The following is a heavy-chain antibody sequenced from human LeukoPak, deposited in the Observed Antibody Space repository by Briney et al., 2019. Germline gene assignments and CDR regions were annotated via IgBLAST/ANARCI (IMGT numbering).Heavy chain of an antibody. D-gene: IGHD2-2*01. CDR3: ASGDCSSTSCYNWGFDP. V-gene: IGHV3-30-3*01. Sequence: GGSLRLSCAASGFTFSSYAMHWVRQAPGKGLEWVAVISYDGSNKYYADPVKGRFTISRDNSKSTLYLQMNSLRAEDTAVYYCASGDCSSTSCYNWGFDPWGQGTLVTVSS. J-gene: IGHJ5*02. CDR1: GFTFSSYA. CDR2: ISYDGSNK.